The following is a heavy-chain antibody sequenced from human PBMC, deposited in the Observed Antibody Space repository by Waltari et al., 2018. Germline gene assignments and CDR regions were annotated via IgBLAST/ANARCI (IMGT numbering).Heavy chain of an antibody. Sequence: VPRLESGGGLVPPVGPLNPSCAACGFTGSGCARGWVSQAAGKGSEWVSAISGSGGSTSFPDTGKRRYNISRYKSKNPLNREMDSLRAGERSVFYCAQRRDYFDSWGQGTLVTV. J-gene: IGHJ4*02. V-gene: IGHV3-23*01. CDR2: ISGSGGST. D-gene: IGHD6-25*01. CDR3: AQRRDYFDS. CDR1: GFTGSGCA.